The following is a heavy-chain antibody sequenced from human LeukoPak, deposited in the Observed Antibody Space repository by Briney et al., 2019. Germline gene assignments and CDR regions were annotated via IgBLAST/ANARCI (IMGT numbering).Heavy chain of an antibody. J-gene: IGHJ5*02. D-gene: IGHD1-1*01. CDR2: FDPEDGET. Sequence: ASVKVSCKVSGYTLTELSMHWERQAPGKGLEWMGGFDPEDGETIYAQKFQGRVTMTEDTSTDTAYMELSSLRSEDTAVYYCATLRVRPHTNWFDPWGQGTLVTVSS. CDR1: GYTLTELS. CDR3: ATLRVRPHTNWFDP. V-gene: IGHV1-24*01.